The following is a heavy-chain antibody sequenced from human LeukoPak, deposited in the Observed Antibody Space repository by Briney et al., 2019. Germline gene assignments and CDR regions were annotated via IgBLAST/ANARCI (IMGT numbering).Heavy chain of an antibody. V-gene: IGHV1-46*04. D-gene: IGHD7-27*01. CDR3: VRQLSGGYFDY. Sequence: ASVKVSCKASGNAFTAHYMHRVSQAPGQGLEWMGGINFSGGITRYAQNLEGRVTMTRDTSTTTFYMELSSLRYEDAAVYYCVRQLSGGYFDYWGQGTLVTVSS. CDR1: GNAFTAHY. J-gene: IGHJ4*02. CDR2: INFSGGIT.